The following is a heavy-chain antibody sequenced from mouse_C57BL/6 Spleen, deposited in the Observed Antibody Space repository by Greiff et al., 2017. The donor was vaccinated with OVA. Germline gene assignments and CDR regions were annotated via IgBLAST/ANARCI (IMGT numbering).Heavy chain of an antibody. CDR3: ARLDSSGPFAY. V-gene: IGHV1-61*01. CDR2: IYPSDSET. D-gene: IGHD3-2*02. Sequence: VKLQQPGAELVRPGSSVKLSCKASGYTFTSYWMDWVKQRPGQGLEWIGNIYPSDSETHYNQKFKDKATLTVDKSSSTAYMQLSSLTSEDSAVYYCARLDSSGPFAYWGQGTLVTVSA. J-gene: IGHJ3*01. CDR1: GYTFTSYW.